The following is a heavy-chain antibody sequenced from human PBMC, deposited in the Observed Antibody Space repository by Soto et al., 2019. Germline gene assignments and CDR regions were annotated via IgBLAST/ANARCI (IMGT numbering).Heavy chain of an antibody. J-gene: IGHJ6*02. CDR3: AKDYALAGGAYYYYGMDA. D-gene: IGHD2-2*01. CDR2: ISGSGVST. V-gene: IGHV3-23*01. Sequence: PGGSLRLSCAASGFTFSNYAMTWVRQAPGKGLEWVSLISGSGVSTYYADSVKGRFTISRDNSKNTVFLQMSSLRAEDTAIYYCAKDYALAGGAYYYYGMDAWGQGTTVTVSS. CDR1: GFTFSNYA.